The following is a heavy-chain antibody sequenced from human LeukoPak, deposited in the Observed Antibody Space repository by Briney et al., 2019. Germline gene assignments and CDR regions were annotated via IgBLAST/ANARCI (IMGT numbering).Heavy chain of an antibody. CDR1: GGSFSGYY. CDR2: INHSGST. V-gene: IGHV4-34*01. Sequence: SETLSLTCAVYGGSFSGYYWSWIRQPPGKGLEWIGEINHSGSTNYNPSLKSRVTISVDTSKNQFSLKLSSVTAADTAVYYCARSLAYAYCGGDCQGAFDIWGQGTMVTVSS. J-gene: IGHJ3*02. CDR3: ARSLAYAYCGGDCQGAFDI. D-gene: IGHD2-21*02.